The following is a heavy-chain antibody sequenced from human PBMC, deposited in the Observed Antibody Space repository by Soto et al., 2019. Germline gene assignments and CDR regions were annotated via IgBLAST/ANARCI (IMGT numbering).Heavy chain of an antibody. V-gene: IGHV4-30-4*01. CDR1: GTPINSADFY. CDR3: ARGYDFAGFSPYGQDV. CDR2: IYYSGTT. Sequence: QLRESGPGLVKPSQTLSLTCTVSGTPINSADFYWTWIRQPPGKGLEWIGYIYYSGTTFHNPSLRSRISMSVDTSKNQFSLRLHSVTAADTAVYYCARGYDFAGFSPYGQDVWGQGTTVTVSS. D-gene: IGHD3-3*01. J-gene: IGHJ6*02.